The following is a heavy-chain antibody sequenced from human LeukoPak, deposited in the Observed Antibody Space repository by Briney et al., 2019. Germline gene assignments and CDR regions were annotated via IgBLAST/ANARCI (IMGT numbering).Heavy chain of an antibody. D-gene: IGHD3-3*01. J-gene: IGHJ4*02. V-gene: IGHV4-4*02. CDR3: ARAVSDFWSGSLDLDY. CDR2: IYHSGST. Sequence: SETLSLTCAVSGGSISSSNWWSWVRQPPGKGLEWIGEIYHSGSTNYNPSLKSRVTISVDKSKNQFSLKLSSVTAADTAVYYCARAVSDFWSGSLDLDYWGQGTLVTVFS. CDR1: GGSISSSNW.